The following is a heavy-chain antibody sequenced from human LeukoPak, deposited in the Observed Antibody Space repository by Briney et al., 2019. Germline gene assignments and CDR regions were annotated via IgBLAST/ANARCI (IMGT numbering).Heavy chain of an antibody. CDR2: INHSGNT. J-gene: IGHJ4*02. CDR1: GGSFSGYY. D-gene: IGHD4-17*01. V-gene: IGHV4-34*01. CDR3: ARGYGLHFDY. Sequence: SETLSLTCAVYGGSFSGYYWSWIRQPPGKGLEWIGEINHSGNTNYNPSLMSRVTLSVDTSKNQFSLKLTSVTAADTAVYYCARGYGLHFDYWGQGTLVTVSP.